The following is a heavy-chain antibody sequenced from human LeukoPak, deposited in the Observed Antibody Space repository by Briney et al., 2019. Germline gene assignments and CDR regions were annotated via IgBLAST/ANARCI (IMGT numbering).Heavy chain of an antibody. Sequence: SETLSLTCTVSGGSISSYYWSWIRQPPGKGLEWIGYIYYSGSTNYNPSLKSRVTISVDTSKNQFSLKLSSVTAADTAVYYRARGLAYYDSSGYQFDYWGQGTLVTVSS. D-gene: IGHD3-22*01. CDR1: GGSISSYY. V-gene: IGHV4-59*01. CDR3: ARGLAYYDSSGYQFDY. CDR2: IYYSGST. J-gene: IGHJ4*02.